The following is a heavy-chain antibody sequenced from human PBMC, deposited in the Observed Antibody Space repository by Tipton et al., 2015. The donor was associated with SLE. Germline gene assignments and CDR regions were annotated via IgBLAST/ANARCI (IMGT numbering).Heavy chain of an antibody. CDR1: GGSISSGGYS. V-gene: IGHV4-30-2*02. D-gene: IGHD3-22*01. CDR2: IYHSGST. Sequence: TLSLTCTVSGGSISSGGYSWSWIRQPPGKGLEWIGYIYHSGSTNYNPSLKSRVTISVDKPKNQFSLKLSSVTAADTAVYYCARTPVDYYDSSGYPLGFDYWGQGTLVTVSS. CDR3: ARTPVDYYDSSGYPLGFDY. J-gene: IGHJ4*02.